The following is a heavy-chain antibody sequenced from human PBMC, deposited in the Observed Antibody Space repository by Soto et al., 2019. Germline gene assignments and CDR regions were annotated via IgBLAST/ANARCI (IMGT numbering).Heavy chain of an antibody. V-gene: IGHV5-51*01. CDR1: GYDFMNYW. CDR2: IYPGDLDS. D-gene: IGHD6-6*01. CDR3: ARFRAPRRQLISMSFHI. Sequence: PGESLKISCKASGYDFMNYWIAWVRQTPGRGLEWMGMIYPGDLDSRYNPSFRGRVTISADKSTTTAFVQLGSLKASDSAIYYCARFRAPRRQLISMSFHIWGLGTLVTVSS. J-gene: IGHJ3*02.